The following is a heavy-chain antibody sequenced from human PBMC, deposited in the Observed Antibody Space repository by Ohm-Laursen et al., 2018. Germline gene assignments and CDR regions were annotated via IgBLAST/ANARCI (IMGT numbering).Heavy chain of an antibody. CDR3: AKDFYDDRGYLD. Sequence: SLRLSCAASGFIFRNFGMHWVRQAPGKGLEWVAAIWYDGSNKYYADSVKGRFTISRDNSKNTLYLQLNSLRAEDTAVYYCAKDFYDDRGYLDWGQGTLVTVSS. D-gene: IGHD3-22*01. J-gene: IGHJ4*02. CDR2: IWYDGSNK. CDR1: GFIFRNFG. V-gene: IGHV3-33*06.